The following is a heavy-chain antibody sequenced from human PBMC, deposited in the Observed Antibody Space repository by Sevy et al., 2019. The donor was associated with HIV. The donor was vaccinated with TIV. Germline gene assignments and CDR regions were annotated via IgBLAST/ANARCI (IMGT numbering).Heavy chain of an antibody. J-gene: IGHJ6*02. Sequence: GGSLRLSCAAPGFTFSSYWMSWVRQAPGKGLEWVANIKQDGSEKYYVDSVKGRFTISRDNAKNSLYLQMNSLRAEDTAVYYCAREEWGSNYVPRSYYYYGMDVWGQGTTVTVSS. CDR3: AREEWGSNYVPRSYYYYGMDV. CDR2: IKQDGSEK. CDR1: GFTFSSYW. D-gene: IGHD4-4*01. V-gene: IGHV3-7*01.